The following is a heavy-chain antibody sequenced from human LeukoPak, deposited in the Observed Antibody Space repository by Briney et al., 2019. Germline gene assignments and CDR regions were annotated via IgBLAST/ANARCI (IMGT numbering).Heavy chain of an antibody. V-gene: IGHV1-2*02. CDR1: GYTFTSYG. D-gene: IGHD2-15*01. Sequence: GPSVKVSCKASGYTFTSYGISCVRQAPGQGLEWMGWINPNSGGTNYAQKFQGRVTMTRDTSISTAYMALTSLTSDDTAVYFCARGGGGLAYWGPGTLVTVSS. CDR3: ARGGGGLAY. CDR2: INPNSGGT. J-gene: IGHJ4*02.